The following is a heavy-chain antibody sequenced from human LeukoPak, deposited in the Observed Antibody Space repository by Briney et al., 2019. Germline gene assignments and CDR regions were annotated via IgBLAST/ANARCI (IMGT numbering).Heavy chain of an antibody. V-gene: IGHV3-23*01. CDR2: ISGTGGTT. CDR1: RLTSSTHA. CDR3: AKYNGSYYVFSPIDC. J-gene: IGHJ4*02. D-gene: IGHD3-10*01. Sequence: GGSLRLSCAASRLTSSTHAMSWVRQAPGKGLEWVSSISGTGGTTSTADSVKGRFTVSRDSSKNTLSLQMNNLRAEDTAVYYCAKYNGSYYVFSPIDCWGQGTLVTVSS.